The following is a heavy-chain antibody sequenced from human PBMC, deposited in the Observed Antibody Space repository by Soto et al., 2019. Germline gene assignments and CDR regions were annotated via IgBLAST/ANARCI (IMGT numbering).Heavy chain of an antibody. CDR2: IYSTDGRSRT. V-gene: IGHV3-66*01. J-gene: IGHJ3*01. Sequence: EEQLVESGGGLVQLGGSLRLACAASGFSVGEKHMSWVRQAPGEGLEWVSTIYSTDGRSRTGYADSVEGRFTISRDNSKNTLSLQMNTLRAADTAVYYCARADRSAFEVWGQGAMVIVS. CDR3: ARADRSAFEV. CDR1: GFSVGEKH.